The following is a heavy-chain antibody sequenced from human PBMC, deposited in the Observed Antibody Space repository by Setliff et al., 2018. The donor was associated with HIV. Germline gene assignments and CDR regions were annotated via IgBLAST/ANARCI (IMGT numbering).Heavy chain of an antibody. CDR1: GGSISSGSYY. V-gene: IGHV4-61*02. D-gene: IGHD6-19*01. CDR2: IYTSGNT. CDR3: ARGRYSSGWYKDAFDI. Sequence: LTCTVSGGSISSGSYYWSWIRRPAGKGLEWIGRIYTSGNTNYNPSLKSRVTISADTSKKQFSLKLNSVTAADTAVYYCARGRYSSGWYKDAFDIWGQGTMVTVSS. J-gene: IGHJ3*02.